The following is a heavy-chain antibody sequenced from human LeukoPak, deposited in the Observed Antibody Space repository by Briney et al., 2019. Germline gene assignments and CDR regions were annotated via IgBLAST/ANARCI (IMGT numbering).Heavy chain of an antibody. D-gene: IGHD2-2*01. CDR2: IWYDGTYK. V-gene: IGHV3-33*01. J-gene: IGHJ4*02. CDR1: GFTFSSYG. CDR3: ARALGYCSSASCYYFDN. Sequence: PGGSLRLSCAASGFTFSSYGMHWVRQAPGKGLEWVAIIWYDGTYKYYVDSVKGRFTISRDNAKNSLYLQMNSLRAEDTAVYYCARALGYCSSASCYYFDNWGQGTLVTVSS.